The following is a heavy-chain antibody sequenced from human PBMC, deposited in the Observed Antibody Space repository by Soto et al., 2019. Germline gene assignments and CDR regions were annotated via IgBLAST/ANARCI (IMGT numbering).Heavy chain of an antibody. J-gene: IGHJ4*02. Sequence: QVQLVESGGGLVKPGGSLRLSCAASGFTFSDYYMSWIRQAPGKGLERVSYISSSGSTIYYADSVKGRFTISRDNAKNSLYLQMNSLRAEDTAVYYCARVGARGYEYIWGSPRGLDYWGQGTLVTVSS. CDR3: ARVGARGYEYIWGSPRGLDY. V-gene: IGHV3-11*01. CDR1: GFTFSDYY. CDR2: ISSSGSTI. D-gene: IGHD3-16*01.